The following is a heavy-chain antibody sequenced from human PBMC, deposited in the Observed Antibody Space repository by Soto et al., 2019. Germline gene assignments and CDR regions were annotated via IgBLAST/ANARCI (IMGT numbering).Heavy chain of an antibody. D-gene: IGHD6-19*01. J-gene: IGHJ5*02. CDR1: CGSINSSSYF. CDR2: IYYSGST. CDR3: ARHYSSGSRNWFDP. Sequence: SETLSLTCSVSCGSINSSSYFWGWVRQPPGKGLEWIGSIYYSGSTYYNPSLRSRVTISVDTSKNQFSLKLSSVTAADTAVFYCARHYSSGSRNWFDPWGQGTLVTVSS. V-gene: IGHV4-39*01.